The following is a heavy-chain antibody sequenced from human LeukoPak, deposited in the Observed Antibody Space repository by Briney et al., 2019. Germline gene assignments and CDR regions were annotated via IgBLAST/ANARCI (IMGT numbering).Heavy chain of an antibody. CDR1: GYIFTGYY. D-gene: IGHD3-9*01. Sequence: ASVKVSCKASGYIFTGYYMHWVRQAHGQGLEWMGWINPNSGSTNYAQKFQGRVTMTRDTSISTVYMELSSLRSEDTAVYYCARDQESYDILTGYNPLLDYWGQGTLVTVSS. CDR3: ARDQESYDILTGYNPLLDY. V-gene: IGHV1-2*02. J-gene: IGHJ4*02. CDR2: INPNSGST.